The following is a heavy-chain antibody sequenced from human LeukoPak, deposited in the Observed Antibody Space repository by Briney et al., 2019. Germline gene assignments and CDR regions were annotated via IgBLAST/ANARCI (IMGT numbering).Heavy chain of an antibody. CDR1: GFTFTKYG. D-gene: IGHD1-1*01. V-gene: IGHV3-23*01. CDR3: AKEQLERPGPMEYYFDY. CDR2: ISGSGGST. Sequence: LAGGSLRLSCAASGFTFTKYGMSWVRQAPGKGLEWVSAISGSGGSTYYADSVKGRFTNSRDNSKNTLYLQMNSLRAEDTAVYYCAKEQLERPGPMEYYFDYWGQGTLVTVSS. J-gene: IGHJ4*02.